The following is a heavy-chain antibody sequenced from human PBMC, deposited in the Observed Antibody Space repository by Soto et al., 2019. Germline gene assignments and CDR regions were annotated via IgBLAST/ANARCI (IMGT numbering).Heavy chain of an antibody. CDR2: INNSGST. V-gene: IGHV4-59*01. J-gene: IGHJ4*02. Sequence: SETLSLTCNVSGGSISNYHWSWIRQPPGKGLEWIGYINNSGSTNYNPSLKSRVTISVDTSNNQISLKVTSVTAADTAVYYCAATPRYWGQVTLVTVS. CDR1: GGSISNYH. D-gene: IGHD1-26*01. CDR3: AATPRY.